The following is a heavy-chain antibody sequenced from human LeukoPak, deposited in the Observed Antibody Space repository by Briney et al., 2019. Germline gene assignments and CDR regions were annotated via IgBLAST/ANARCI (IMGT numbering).Heavy chain of an antibody. J-gene: IGHJ4*02. CDR3: AKGYSSISLYYFDY. D-gene: IGHD6-13*01. CDR2: ISGSGGST. Sequence: PGGSLRPSCAASGFTFSSYAMNWVRQAPGKGLEWVSGISGSGGSTYYADSVKGRFTISRDNSKNTLYLQVNSLRTEDTAVYYCAKGYSSISLYYFDYWGQGTLVTVSS. CDR1: GFTFSSYA. V-gene: IGHV3-23*01.